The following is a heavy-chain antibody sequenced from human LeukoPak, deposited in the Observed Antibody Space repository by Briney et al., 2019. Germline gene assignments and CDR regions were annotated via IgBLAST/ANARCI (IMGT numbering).Heavy chain of an antibody. Sequence: PSETLSLTCTVSGGSISSYYWIWIRQPPGKGLEWIGYIYTSGSTNYNPSLKSRVTISVDTSKNQFSLKLSSVTAADTAVYYCASGRRSSHIDYWGQGTLVTVSS. CDR1: GGSISSYY. CDR3: ASGRRSSHIDY. D-gene: IGHD2-15*01. V-gene: IGHV4-4*09. CDR2: IYTSGST. J-gene: IGHJ4*02.